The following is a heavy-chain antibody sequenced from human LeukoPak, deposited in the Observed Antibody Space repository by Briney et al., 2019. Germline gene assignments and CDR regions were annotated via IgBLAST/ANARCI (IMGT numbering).Heavy chain of an antibody. Sequence: ASVKVSCKASGYTFTNYGISWVRQAPGQGLEWMGWISAFNGNTNYAQKLQDRVTMTTDTSTSTAYMELRSLRSDDTAVYYCTRDPKITIFGVVIGGFDPWGQGTLVTVSS. CDR2: ISAFNGNT. V-gene: IGHV1-18*01. J-gene: IGHJ5*02. CDR1: GYTFTNYG. D-gene: IGHD3-3*01. CDR3: TRDPKITIFGVVIGGFDP.